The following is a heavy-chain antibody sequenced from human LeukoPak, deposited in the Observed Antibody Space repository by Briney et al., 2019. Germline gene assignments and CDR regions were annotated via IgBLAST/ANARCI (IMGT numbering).Heavy chain of an antibody. CDR3: ARGGYLSHYFDY. J-gene: IGHJ4*02. V-gene: IGHV4-4*02. CDR2: IYRSGST. D-gene: IGHD2-15*01. CDR1: YVSISSDNW. Sequence: SGTLSLTCAVSYVSISSDNWWSWVRQPPGKGLEWIGEIYRSGSTNYKPSLKSRLTMSIDKSNNQFSLKVTSVTAADTAVYYCARGGYLSHYFDYWGQGILVTVSS.